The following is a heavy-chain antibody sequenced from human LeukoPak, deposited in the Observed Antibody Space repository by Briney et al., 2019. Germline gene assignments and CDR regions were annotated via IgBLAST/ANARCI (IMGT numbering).Heavy chain of an antibody. CDR3: ASLTAFDP. V-gene: IGHV1-18*01. CDR2: ISAYNGNT. J-gene: IGHJ5*02. Sequence: ASVKVSCKASGYTFTSYGISWVRQAPGQGLEWMGWISAYNGNTNYAQKLQGRVTMTRNTSISTAYMELSSLRSEDTAVYYCASLTAFDPWGQGTLVTVSS. CDR1: GYTFTSYG. D-gene: IGHD5-18*01.